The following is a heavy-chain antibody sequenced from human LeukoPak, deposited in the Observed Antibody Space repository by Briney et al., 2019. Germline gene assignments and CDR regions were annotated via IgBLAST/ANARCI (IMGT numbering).Heavy chain of an antibody. CDR3: ADWNYVHY. J-gene: IGHJ4*02. CDR2: IGGGDST. Sequence: GGSLRLSCAASGFTFNNYAMTWVRQAPGKGLEWVSTIGGGDSTYYADSVKGRFTTSRDNFKNTLYLQMNSLRAEDTALYYCADWNYVHYWGQGTLVTVSS. CDR1: GFTFNNYA. D-gene: IGHD1-7*01. V-gene: IGHV3-23*01.